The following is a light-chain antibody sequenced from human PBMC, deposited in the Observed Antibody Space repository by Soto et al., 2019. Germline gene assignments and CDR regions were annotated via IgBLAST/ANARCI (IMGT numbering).Light chain of an antibody. CDR2: KIS. J-gene: IGKJ2*01. Sequence: DIVMTQTPLSSPVTLGQPASISCRSSQSLVHGDGNTYLSWLQQRPGQPPRLLIYKISKRSSGVPDRFSGSGAGTDFTLKISKVEAEDVGVYYCRQATQFPGTFGQGTRLEIK. CDR1: QSLVHGDGNTY. V-gene: IGKV2-24*01. CDR3: RQATQFPGT.